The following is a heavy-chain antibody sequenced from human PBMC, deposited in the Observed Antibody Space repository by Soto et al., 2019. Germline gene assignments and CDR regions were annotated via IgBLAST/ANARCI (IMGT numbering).Heavy chain of an antibody. CDR1: GLNFEDYA. J-gene: IGHJ5*02. D-gene: IGHD2-15*01. CDR3: ARGRGALTVVSNWFDP. Sequence: GGSLRLSCEGFGLNFEDYAMHWIRQAPGKGLEWVSGINWNGGITGYADSVKGRFTVSRDNANNSLHLEMSSLKTEDTALYYCARGRGALTVVSNWFDPWGQGTLVTVSS. V-gene: IGHV3-9*01. CDR2: INWNGGIT.